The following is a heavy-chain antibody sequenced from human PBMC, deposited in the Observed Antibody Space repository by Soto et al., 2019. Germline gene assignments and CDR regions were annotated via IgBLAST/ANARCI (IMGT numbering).Heavy chain of an antibody. CDR1: GYTFTSHG. V-gene: IGHV1-18*01. D-gene: IGHD1-26*01. J-gene: IGHJ3*02. CDR2: ISTYNGKT. CDR3: ARLLTEGATYREDAFDM. Sequence: QLQLVQSGGEVKTPGASVKVSCTTSGYTFTSHGISWVRQAPGQGLEWMGWISTYNGKTDYAQKFQGRVTMTADTRTSTVSMEVRSLRPDDTAVYYCARLLTEGATYREDAFDMWGQGTKVTVSS.